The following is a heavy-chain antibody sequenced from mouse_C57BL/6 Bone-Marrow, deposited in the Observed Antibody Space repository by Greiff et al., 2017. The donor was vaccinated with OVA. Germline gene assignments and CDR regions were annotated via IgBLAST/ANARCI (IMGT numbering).Heavy chain of an antibody. J-gene: IGHJ3*01. D-gene: IGHD2-2*01. V-gene: IGHV1-69*01. CDR3: ARDGYDTY. CDR1: GYTFTSYW. CDR2: IDPSDSYT. Sequence: VQLQQPGAELVMPGASVKLSCKASGYTFTSYWMHWVKQRPGQGLEWIGEIDPSDSYTNYNQKFKGKSTLTVDKSSSTAYMQLSSLTSEDSAVYYCARDGYDTYWGQGTLVTVSA.